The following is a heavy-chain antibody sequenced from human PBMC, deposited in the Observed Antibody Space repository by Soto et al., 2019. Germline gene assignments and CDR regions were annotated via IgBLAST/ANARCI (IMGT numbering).Heavy chain of an antibody. Sequence: QVQLVESGGGVVQPGRSLRLSCAASGFTFSSYGMHWVRQAPGKGLEWVAVISYDGSNKYYADSVKGRFTISRDNSKNTLYLQMNSLRAEDTAVYYCAKDLGVGYGYGMDVWGQGTTVTVSS. CDR2: ISYDGSNK. CDR1: GFTFSSYG. D-gene: IGHD5-18*01. J-gene: IGHJ6*02. CDR3: AKDLGVGYGYGMDV. V-gene: IGHV3-30*18.